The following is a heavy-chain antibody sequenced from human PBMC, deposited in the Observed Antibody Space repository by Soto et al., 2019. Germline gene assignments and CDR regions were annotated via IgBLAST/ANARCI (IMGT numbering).Heavy chain of an antibody. D-gene: IGHD3-10*01. Sequence: QVQLQESGPGLVKTSGTLSLTCAVSGGSVSSSNWWSWVRQPPGKGLEWVGEIYHSGSTNYNPSLKSRVTISVDKSKNQFSLKLSFVTAADTAVYFCARASLATYNYFYYGMDVWGQGTIVTVSS. V-gene: IGHV4-4*02. CDR3: ARASLATYNYFYYGMDV. J-gene: IGHJ6*02. CDR1: GGSVSSSNW. CDR2: IYHSGST.